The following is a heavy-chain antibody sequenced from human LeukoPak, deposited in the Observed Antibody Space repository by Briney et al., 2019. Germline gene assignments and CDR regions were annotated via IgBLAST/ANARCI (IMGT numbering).Heavy chain of an antibody. D-gene: IGHD3-22*01. CDR2: IYSSGST. CDR3: ARAPYYYDNSGYFRFDY. Sequence: PSETLSLTCTVSGGSVSSRTYYWSWIRQPPGKGLEWIGYIYSSGSTNYNPSLKSRVTISVDTSKNQFSLKLTSVTIADTAVYYCARAPYYYDNSGYFRFDYWGQGTLVTVSS. CDR1: GGSVSSRTYY. J-gene: IGHJ4*02. V-gene: IGHV4-61*01.